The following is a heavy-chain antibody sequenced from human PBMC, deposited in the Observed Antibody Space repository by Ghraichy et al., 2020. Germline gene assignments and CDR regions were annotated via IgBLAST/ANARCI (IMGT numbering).Heavy chain of an antibody. CDR1: GFTFSSYG. D-gene: IGHD4-11*01. CDR2: ICYDGSNT. J-gene: IGHJ2*01. CDR3: ARDFNSLRYFDL. Sequence: GGSLRLSCAASGFTFSSYGMHWVRQAPGKGLEWVSVICYDGSNTYYADSVKGRFTISRDNSKNTLYLQMNSLRAEDTAVYYCARDFNSLRYFDLGGRGTLVTGSP. V-gene: IGHV3-33*08.